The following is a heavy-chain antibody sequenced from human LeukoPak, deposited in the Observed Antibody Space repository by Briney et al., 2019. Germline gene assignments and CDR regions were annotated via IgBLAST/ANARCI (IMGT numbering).Heavy chain of an antibody. V-gene: IGHV1-69*04. D-gene: IGHD6-13*01. J-gene: IGHJ4*02. Sequence: SVKVSCKASGYTFTGYYMHWVRQAPGQGLEWMGRIIPILGIANYAQKFQGRVTITADKSTSTAYMELSGLRSEDTAVYYCARVGSSSWPELDYWGQGTLVTVSS. CDR3: ARVGSSSWPELDY. CDR1: GYTFTGYY. CDR2: IIPILGIA.